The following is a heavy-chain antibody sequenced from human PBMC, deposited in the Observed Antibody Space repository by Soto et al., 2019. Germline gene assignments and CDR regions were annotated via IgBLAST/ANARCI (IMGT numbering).Heavy chain of an antibody. Sequence: LRLSCEASGFTLSSSVMHWVRQAPGKRLEWLSVISVDGRNDLHAGAVKGRFTISRDISKNMVYLQMNDLRPDDTAMYFCAKEGHTSGRCGCFNIWGQGTMVTVSS. V-gene: IGHV3-30*18. CDR2: ISVDGRND. J-gene: IGHJ3*02. D-gene: IGHD6-19*01. CDR1: GFTLSSSV. CDR3: AKEGHTSGRCGCFNI.